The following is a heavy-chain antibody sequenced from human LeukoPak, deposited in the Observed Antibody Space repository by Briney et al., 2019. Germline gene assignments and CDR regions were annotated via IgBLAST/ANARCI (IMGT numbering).Heavy chain of an antibody. CDR2: FDPEDGGT. Sequence: ASVKVSCKVSGYTLTELSMHWVRQAPGKGLEWMGGFDPEDGGTIYAQKFQGRVTMTEDTSTDTAYMELSSLRSEDTAVYYCATDYDYGDSYFDYWGQGTLVTVSS. J-gene: IGHJ4*02. D-gene: IGHD4-17*01. V-gene: IGHV1-24*01. CDR1: GYTLTELS. CDR3: ATDYDYGDSYFDY.